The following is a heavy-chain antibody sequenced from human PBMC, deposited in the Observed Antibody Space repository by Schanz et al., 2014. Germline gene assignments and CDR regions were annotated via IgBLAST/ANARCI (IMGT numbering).Heavy chain of an antibody. V-gene: IGHV1-18*01. J-gene: IGHJ4*02. CDR1: GGTFNSYT. CDR3: ARGGYSSGWYDRDIAHFDY. CDR2: ISGYNGNT. D-gene: IGHD6-19*01. Sequence: QVQLVQSGAEVKKPGSSMKVSCKASGGTFNSYTINWVRQAPGQGLEWMGYISGYNGNTNYAPKVQDRVTMTTDTSTSTAYMELRSLRSDDTAVYYCARGGYSSGWYDRDIAHFDYWGQGTLVTVSS.